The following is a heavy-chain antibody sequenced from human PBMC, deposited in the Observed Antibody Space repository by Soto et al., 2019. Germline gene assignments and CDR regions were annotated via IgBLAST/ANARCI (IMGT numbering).Heavy chain of an antibody. J-gene: IGHJ4*02. V-gene: IGHV1-3*01. D-gene: IGHD6-6*01. CDR1: GYTFTSYA. CDR2: INAGNSDT. Sequence: GASVKVSCKASGYTFTSYAMHWVRQAPGQRLEWMGWINAGNSDTTYSQKFQGRATITSDTSASTAYMELTSLRSEDTAVYYCASGGSSLNFDSWGQGTLVTVSS. CDR3: ASGGSSLNFDS.